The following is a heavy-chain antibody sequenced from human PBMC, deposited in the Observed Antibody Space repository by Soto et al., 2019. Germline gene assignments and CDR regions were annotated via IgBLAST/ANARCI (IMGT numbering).Heavy chain of an antibody. D-gene: IGHD6-19*01. CDR3: ARDRGQWLVHGGFDI. J-gene: IGHJ3*02. Sequence: SETLSLTCTVSGGSMSSYYWSWIRQPPGKGLEWIGYIYYSGSTNYNPSLKSRVTISVDMSKNQFSLKLSSVTAADTALYYCARDRGQWLVHGGFDIWGQGTMVTVSS. CDR1: GGSMSSYY. V-gene: IGHV4-59*01. CDR2: IYYSGST.